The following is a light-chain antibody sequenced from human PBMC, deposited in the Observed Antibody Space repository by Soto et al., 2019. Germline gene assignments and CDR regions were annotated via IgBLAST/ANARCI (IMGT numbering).Light chain of an antibody. V-gene: IGLV2-14*03. CDR3: SSYTTSRTLV. J-gene: IGLJ2*01. Sequence: QSVLTQPASVSGSPGQSITISCTGTSSDVGGYNYVSWYQQHPGKAPKLMIYDVTNRPSGISNRFSGSKSGNTASLTISGLQAEDEADYYCSSYTTSRTLVFGGGPSSPS. CDR2: DVT. CDR1: SSDVGGYNY.